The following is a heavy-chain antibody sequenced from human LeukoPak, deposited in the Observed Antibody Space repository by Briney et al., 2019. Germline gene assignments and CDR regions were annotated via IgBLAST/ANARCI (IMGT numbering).Heavy chain of an antibody. V-gene: IGHV1-69*05. CDR1: GGAFSSYA. CDR2: IIPIFGTA. J-gene: IGHJ4*02. D-gene: IGHD4-17*01. Sequence: SVKVSCKASGGAFSSYAISWVRQAPGQGLEWMGRIIPIFGTANYAQKFQGRVSITTDESTSTAYMELSSLRSEDTAVYYCAREELGHDYGDPTSHFDYWGQGTLVTVSS. CDR3: AREELGHDYGDPTSHFDY.